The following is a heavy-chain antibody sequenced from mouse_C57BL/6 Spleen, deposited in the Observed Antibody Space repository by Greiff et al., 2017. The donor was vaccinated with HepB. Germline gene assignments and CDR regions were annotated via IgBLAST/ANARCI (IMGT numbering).Heavy chain of an antibody. V-gene: IGHV1-52*01. CDR1: GYTFTSYW. CDR2: INPSDSET. Sequence: VQLQQPGAELVRPGSSVKLSCKASGYTFTSYWMHWVQQRPIQGLEWIGTINPSDSETHYNHKFKDKAILTVDKSSSTAYMQISSLTSEDSAVYYCARDLITAGGEGGYYFDYWGQGTTLTVSS. D-gene: IGHD1-1*01. CDR3: ARDLITAGGEGGYYFDY. J-gene: IGHJ2*01.